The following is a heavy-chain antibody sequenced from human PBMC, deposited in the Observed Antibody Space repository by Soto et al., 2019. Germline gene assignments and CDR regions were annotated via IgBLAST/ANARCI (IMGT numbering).Heavy chain of an antibody. V-gene: IGHV6-1*01. CDR3: AREFPIAAPAPGYYYYGMDV. D-gene: IGHD6-13*01. CDR2: TYYRSKWYN. J-gene: IGHJ6*02. CDR1: GYSVSSNSAV. Sequence: SETLSLTCAISGYSVSSNSAVWNWIRQSPSRGLEWLGRTYYRSKWYNDYAVSVKSRITINPDTSKNQFSLQLNSVTPEDTAVYYCAREFPIAAPAPGYYYYGMDVWGQGTTVT.